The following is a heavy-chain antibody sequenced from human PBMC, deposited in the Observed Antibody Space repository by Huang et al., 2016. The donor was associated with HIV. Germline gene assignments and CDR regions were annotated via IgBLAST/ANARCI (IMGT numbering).Heavy chain of an antibody. CDR2: IIPICGTT. J-gene: IGHJ4*02. Sequence: VQLIQSGAEVKKTGSSVRVSCRASEGTFSSYSIGWMRQAPGQGLEGMGVIIPICGTTTYAQRFQGRVSIAADESTSTAYMDLNSLRSEDTAVYYCARAALVNNQYFDYWGQGTLVTVSS. CDR1: EGTFSSYS. D-gene: IGHD5-18*01. V-gene: IGHV1-69*13. CDR3: ARAALVNNQYFDY.